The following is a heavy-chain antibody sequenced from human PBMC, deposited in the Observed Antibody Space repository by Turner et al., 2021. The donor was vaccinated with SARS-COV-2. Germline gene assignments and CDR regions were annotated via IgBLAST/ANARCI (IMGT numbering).Heavy chain of an antibody. CDR2: IWYDGSNK. D-gene: IGHD6-13*01. CDR3: ARGRTDSSSWMGYYFDY. CDR1: GFTFSSYG. J-gene: IGHJ4*02. V-gene: IGHV3-33*01. Sequence: QVQLVESGGGVVQPGRSLRVPCVASGFTFSSYGMHWVRQAPGKGLEWVAVIWYDGSNKYYADSVKGRFTISRDNSKNTLYLQMNSLRAEDTAVFYCARGRTDSSSWMGYYFDYWGQGTLVTVSS.